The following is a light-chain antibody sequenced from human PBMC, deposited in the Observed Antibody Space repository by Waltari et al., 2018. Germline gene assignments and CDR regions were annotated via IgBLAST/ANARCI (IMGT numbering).Light chain of an antibody. V-gene: IGKV3-20*01. J-gene: IGKJ4*02. Sequence: EIVFTQSPGTLPLSPGERATLSCRASQSVGSSYLAWYQQKPGQAPRLLIYGASSRATGIPDRFSGSGSGTDFTLTISRLEPEDFAVYYCQQYGSSPLTFGGGTNVEIK. CDR2: GAS. CDR1: QSVGSSY. CDR3: QQYGSSPLT.